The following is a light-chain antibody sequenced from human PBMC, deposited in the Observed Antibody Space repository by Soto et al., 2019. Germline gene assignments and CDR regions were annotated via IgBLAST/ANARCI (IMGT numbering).Light chain of an antibody. V-gene: IGKV1-6*01. CDR2: DAS. CDR3: QHYNSYSEA. J-gene: IGKJ1*01. Sequence: AIQLTQSPSSLSASVGDRVTLTCRASQGIRNYLGWYQQKPGKAAKLLIYDASSLQSGVPSRFSGSGSGTDFTLTISSLQPDDFATYYCQHYNSYSEAFGQGTKVDI. CDR1: QGIRNY.